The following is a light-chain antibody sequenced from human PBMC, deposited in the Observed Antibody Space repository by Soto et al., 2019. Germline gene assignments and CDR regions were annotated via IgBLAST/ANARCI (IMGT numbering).Light chain of an antibody. Sequence: DIQMTQSPSSLSASVGDRVTITCRASQGISTYLVWYQQRQGRAPKLLIYDASSLVSGVPSRFSGSGSVTAFTLTISSLQPEDFATYYCQQSYRTPYTCGQGTKLETK. CDR1: QGISTY. V-gene: IGKV1-39*01. J-gene: IGKJ2*01. CDR3: QQSYRTPYT. CDR2: DAS.